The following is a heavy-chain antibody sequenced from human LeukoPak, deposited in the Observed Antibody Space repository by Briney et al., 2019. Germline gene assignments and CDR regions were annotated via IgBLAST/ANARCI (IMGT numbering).Heavy chain of an antibody. CDR1: GFTFCCYG. J-gene: IGHJ5*02. CDR3: AKDGNRWLEPLAS. D-gene: IGHD6-19*01. Sequence: GGSLRPSRAASGFTFCCYGMHGVRHAPGRGLEGVAGITYEGSNKFYAQAVKGRFTATRHNSRLYLQMTSLRREDTAVYYCAKDGNRWLEPLASWGQGTLVTVSS. V-gene: IGHV3-30*18. CDR2: ITYEGSNK.